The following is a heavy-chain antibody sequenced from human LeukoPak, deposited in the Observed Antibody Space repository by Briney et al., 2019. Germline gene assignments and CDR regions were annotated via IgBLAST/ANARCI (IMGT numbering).Heavy chain of an antibody. D-gene: IGHD1-1*01. CDR2: MNPNSGNT. Sequence: ASVKVSCKASGYTFTSYGISWVRQAPGQGLEWMGWMNPNSGNTGYAQKFQGRVTMTRNTSISTAYMELSSLRSEDTAVYYCERSGTRYGMDVWGQGTTVTVSS. CDR1: GYTFTSYG. J-gene: IGHJ6*02. CDR3: ERSGTRYGMDV. V-gene: IGHV1-8*02.